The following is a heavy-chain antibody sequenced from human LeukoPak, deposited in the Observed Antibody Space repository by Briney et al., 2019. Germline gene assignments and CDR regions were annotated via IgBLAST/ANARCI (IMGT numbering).Heavy chain of an antibody. CDR2: ISSSSSTI. D-gene: IGHD3-9*01. Sequence: GGSLRLSCAASGFTFSSYSMNWVRQAPGKGLEWVSYISSSSSTIYYADSVKGRFTISRDNAKNSLYLQMNSLRAEDTAVYYCARDRERYFDGYGMDVWGQGTTVTVSS. CDR1: GFTFSSYS. CDR3: ARDRERYFDGYGMDV. J-gene: IGHJ6*02. V-gene: IGHV3-48*04.